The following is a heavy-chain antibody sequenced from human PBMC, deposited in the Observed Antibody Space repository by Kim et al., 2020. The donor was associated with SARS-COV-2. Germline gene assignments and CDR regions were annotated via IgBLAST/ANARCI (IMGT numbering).Heavy chain of an antibody. J-gene: IGHJ3*01. CDR2: IYYSGRT. CDR3: ANQRLVVWLHTLSAF. V-gene: IGHV4-39*01. Sequence: SETLSLTCTVSGGSISSSSYYWGWIRQPPGKGLEWIGCIYYSGRTDYNPSLKSRVTISIDTSKDQFSLKLSSVTAADTAVYYCANQRLVVWLHTLSAF. CDR1: GGSISSSSYY. D-gene: IGHD6-13*01.